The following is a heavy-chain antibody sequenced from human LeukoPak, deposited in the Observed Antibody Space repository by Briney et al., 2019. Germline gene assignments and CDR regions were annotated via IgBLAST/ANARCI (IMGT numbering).Heavy chain of an antibody. D-gene: IGHD4-17*01. Sequence: PGGSLRLSCAASGFTFSSYSMNWVRQAPGKGLEWVSSISSSSSYMYYADSVKGRFTISRDNAKNSLYLQMNSLRAEDTAVYYCARGITVTTFEDYWGQGTLVTVSS. CDR2: ISSSSSYM. CDR3: ARGITVTTFEDY. V-gene: IGHV3-21*01. CDR1: GFTFSSYS. J-gene: IGHJ4*02.